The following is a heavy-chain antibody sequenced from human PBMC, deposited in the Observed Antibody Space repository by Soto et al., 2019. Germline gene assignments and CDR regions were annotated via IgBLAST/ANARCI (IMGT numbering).Heavy chain of an antibody. D-gene: IGHD3-22*01. Sequence: SETLSLTCAVYGGSFSGYYWSWIRQPPGKGLEWIGEINHSGSTNYNPSLKSRVTISVDTSKNQFSLKLSSVTAADTAVYYCARHGITYYYDSSGYYYDYWGQGTLVTVSS. V-gene: IGHV4-34*01. CDR2: INHSGST. J-gene: IGHJ4*02. CDR1: GGSFSGYY. CDR3: ARHGITYYYDSSGYYYDY.